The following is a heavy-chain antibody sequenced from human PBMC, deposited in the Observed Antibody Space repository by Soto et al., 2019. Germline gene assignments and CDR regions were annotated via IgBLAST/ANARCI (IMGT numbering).Heavy chain of an antibody. D-gene: IGHD5-18*01. Sequence: SETLSLTCTVSGGSISSYYWSWIRQPPGRGLEWIGYIYYSGSTNYNPSLKSRVTISVDTSKNQFSLKLSSVTAADTAVYYCARVDPSGYSYGDPALLDYWGQGTLVTVAS. CDR2: IYYSGST. J-gene: IGHJ4*02. V-gene: IGHV4-59*01. CDR1: GGSISSYY. CDR3: ARVDPSGYSYGDPALLDY.